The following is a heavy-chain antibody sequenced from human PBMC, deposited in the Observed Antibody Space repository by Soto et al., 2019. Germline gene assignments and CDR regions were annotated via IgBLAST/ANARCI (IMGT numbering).Heavy chain of an antibody. CDR1: GFTFNNYG. CDR2: ISYDGGYK. J-gene: IGHJ4*02. CDR3: AKDLSSSWPPDY. Sequence: SLRLSCAASGFTFNNYGMHWVRQAPGKGLEWVAVISYDGGYKLYADAVKGRFTISRDNSKNTVYLQMISLRVEDTAVYYCAKDLSSSWPPDYWGQGTLVTVSS. D-gene: IGHD6-13*01. V-gene: IGHV3-30*18.